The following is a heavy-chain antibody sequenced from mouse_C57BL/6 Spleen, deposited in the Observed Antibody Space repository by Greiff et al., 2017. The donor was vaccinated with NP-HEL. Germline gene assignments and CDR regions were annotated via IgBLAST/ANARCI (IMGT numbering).Heavy chain of an antibody. D-gene: IGHD1-1*01. J-gene: IGHJ2*01. CDR2: IDPENGDT. Sequence: VQLQQSGAELVRPGASVKLSCTASGFNIKDDYMHWVKQRPEQGLAWIGWIDPENGDTEYASKFQGKATITADTSSNTAYLQLSSLTSEDTAVYYCTTRIDYGSSYGFDYWGQGTTLTVSS. CDR3: TTRIDYGSSYGFDY. V-gene: IGHV14-4*01. CDR1: GFNIKDDY.